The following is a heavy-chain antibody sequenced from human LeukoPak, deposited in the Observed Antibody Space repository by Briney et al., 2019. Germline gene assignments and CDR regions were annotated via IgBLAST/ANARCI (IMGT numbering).Heavy chain of an antibody. CDR1: GYTFTGYY. D-gene: IGHD3-22*01. J-gene: IGHJ3*02. CDR2: INPKSGGT. V-gene: IGHV1-2*02. CDR3: ARVARKMYYYDSSGYSSFDAFDI. Sequence: GASVKVSCKASGYTFTGYYLHWVRQAPGQGLEWMGWINPKSGGTNYAQKFQGRVTMTRDTSISTAYMELSRLRSDDTAVYYCARVARKMYYYDSSGYSSFDAFDIWGQGTMATVSS.